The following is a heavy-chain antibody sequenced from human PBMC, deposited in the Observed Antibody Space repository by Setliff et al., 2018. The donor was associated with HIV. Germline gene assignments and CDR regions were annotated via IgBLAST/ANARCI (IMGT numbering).Heavy chain of an antibody. J-gene: IGHJ4*02. CDR2: ISVGNLNT. V-gene: IGHV1-18*01. CDR3: ARDRVFRTTRAFDY. Sequence: ASVKVSCKASGYILGSNEISWVRQAPGQGLELMGWISVGNLNTNYAEKFQGRVTMTVDTSTNTAYMEVRSLTAADTATYYCARDRVFRTTRAFDYWGQGTLVTVSS. CDR1: GYILGSNE. D-gene: IGHD2-21*01.